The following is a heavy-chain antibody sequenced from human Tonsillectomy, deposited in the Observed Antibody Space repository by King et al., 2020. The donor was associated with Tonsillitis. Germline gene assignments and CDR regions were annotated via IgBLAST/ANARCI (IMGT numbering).Heavy chain of an antibody. CDR3: ARELVVDAIGDGFDY. Sequence: VQLVESGGGLVQPGGSLRLSCVVSGFTFSTYSMNWVRQAPGKGQEWISSISSSSGTIFDAASVKGRFTIAKNNAKNSVYLLMNSLRAEDKAVYYCARELVVDAIGDGFDYWGQGTLVTVSS. D-gene: IGHD3-22*01. CDR1: GFTFSTYS. J-gene: IGHJ4*02. V-gene: IGHV3-48*01. CDR2: ISSSSGTI.